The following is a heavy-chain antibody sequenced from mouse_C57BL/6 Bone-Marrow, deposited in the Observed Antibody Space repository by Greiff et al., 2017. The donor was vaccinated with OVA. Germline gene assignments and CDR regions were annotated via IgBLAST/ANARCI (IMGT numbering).Heavy chain of an antibody. CDR1: GFSLTSYG. V-gene: IGHV2-9*02. CDR3: ARGTRDYAMDY. Sequence: VKLMESGPGLVAPSQSLSITCTVSGFSLTSYGVHWVRQPPGKGLEWLGVIWAGGSTNYNSALMSRLSISKDNSKSQVFLKMNSLQTDDTAMYYCARGTRDYAMDYWGQGTSVTVSS. CDR2: IWAGGST. J-gene: IGHJ4*01.